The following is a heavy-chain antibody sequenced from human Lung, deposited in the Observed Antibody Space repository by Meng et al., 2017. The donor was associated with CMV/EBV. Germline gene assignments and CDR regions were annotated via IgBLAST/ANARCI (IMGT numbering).Heavy chain of an antibody. CDR2: IYYTGST. Sequence: SETLSLXCTVSGGSISGSRHYWGWVRQPPGKGLEWIGSIYYTGSTYYNESLKGRVTVSVDTPKNEFSLKLNSVTAADTAVYYCARRNSIDVAGYWFDPWGQGTLVTVPS. CDR1: GGSISGSRHY. D-gene: IGHD6-19*01. CDR3: ARRNSIDVAGYWFDP. J-gene: IGHJ5*02. V-gene: IGHV4-39*07.